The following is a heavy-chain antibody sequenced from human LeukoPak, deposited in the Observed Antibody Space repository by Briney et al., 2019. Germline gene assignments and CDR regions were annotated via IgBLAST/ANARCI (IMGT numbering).Heavy chain of an antibody. J-gene: IGHJ5*02. D-gene: IGHD3-3*01. CDR2: MNPNSGNT. CDR3: ARGTAIFGVVIIEWFDP. CDR1: GYTFTSYD. Sequence: VSVKVSCKASGYTFTSYDINWVRQATGQGLEWMGWMNPNSGNTGYAQKFQGRVTMTRNTSISTAYMELSSLRSEDTAVYYCARGTAIFGVVIIEWFDPWGQGTLVTVSS. V-gene: IGHV1-8*01.